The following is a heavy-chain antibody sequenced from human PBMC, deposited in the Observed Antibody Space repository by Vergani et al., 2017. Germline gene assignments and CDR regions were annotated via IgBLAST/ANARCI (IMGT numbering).Heavy chain of an antibody. D-gene: IGHD2-2*01. Sequence: QLLESGGGLIQPGGSLRLSCAASGFTFNSYAMTWVRQAPGKGLEWVSGINTNGGSPYYADSVKGRFTISRDNSKNTLYLQMTDLRAEDTATYYCAKVCGSTSCPYGGGAFDVWGHGTMVTVSS. CDR3: AKVCGSTSCPYGGGAFDV. J-gene: IGHJ3*01. V-gene: IGHV3-23*01. CDR2: INTNGGSP. CDR1: GFTFNSYA.